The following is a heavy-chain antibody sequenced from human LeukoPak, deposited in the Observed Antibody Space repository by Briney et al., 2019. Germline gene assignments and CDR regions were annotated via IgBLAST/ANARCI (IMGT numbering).Heavy chain of an antibody. J-gene: IGHJ6*04. Sequence: GESRKISCKGSGYSFISYWIGWVRQMPGKGLEWMAIIYPDDSDTRYSPSFQGQITISADKSIDTAYLQWNSLKASDSAMYYCARLGCSSTSCYDVWGKGTTVTVSS. CDR3: ARLGCSSTSCYDV. CDR2: IYPDDSDT. V-gene: IGHV5-51*01. D-gene: IGHD2-2*01. CDR1: GYSFISYW.